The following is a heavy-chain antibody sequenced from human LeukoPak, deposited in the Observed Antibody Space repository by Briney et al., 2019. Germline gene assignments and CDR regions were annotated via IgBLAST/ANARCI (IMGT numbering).Heavy chain of an antibody. Sequence: GESLKISCKAYGYIFTNFWIGWVRQMPGKGLEWMGIIFAGDSDTRYSPSFQGQVTFSVDTSTSTAYLQRGSLKASDTATYYCAELDSLRKMLTSHPAGLLYPKEAWGTGTKNTVPS. D-gene: IGHD1-7*01. CDR3: AELDSLRKMLTSHPAGLLYPKEA. J-gene: IGHJ6*01. V-gene: IGHV5-51*01. CDR1: GYIFTNFW. CDR2: IFAGDSDT.